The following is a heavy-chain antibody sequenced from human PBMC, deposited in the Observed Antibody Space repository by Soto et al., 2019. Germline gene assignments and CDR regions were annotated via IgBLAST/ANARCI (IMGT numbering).Heavy chain of an antibody. Sequence: GGSLRLSCVASGFSFSNHWMNWVRQAPGKGLEWLATLKQDGSERYYVDSVKGRFTISRDNAKTSLYLHVDTLRVEDTAVYYCASLSDTAWYFDVWGRGTLVTVSS. CDR1: GFSFSNHW. CDR3: ASLSDTAWYFDV. J-gene: IGHJ2*01. CDR2: LKQDGSER. V-gene: IGHV3-7*01.